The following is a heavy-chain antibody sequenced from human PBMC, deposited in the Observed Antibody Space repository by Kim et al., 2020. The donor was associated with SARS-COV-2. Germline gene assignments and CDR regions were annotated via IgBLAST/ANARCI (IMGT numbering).Heavy chain of an antibody. D-gene: IGHD4-17*01. CDR2: ISGSGGST. CDR1: GFTFSSYA. CDR3: AKEVGYGDYLLGGFDY. J-gene: IGHJ4*02. V-gene: IGHV3-23*01. Sequence: GWSLRLSCAASGFTFSSYAMSWVRQAPGKGLEWVSAISGSGGSTYYADSVKGRFTISRDNSKNTLYLQMNSLRAEDTAVYYCAKEVGYGDYLLGGFDYWGQGTLVTVSS.